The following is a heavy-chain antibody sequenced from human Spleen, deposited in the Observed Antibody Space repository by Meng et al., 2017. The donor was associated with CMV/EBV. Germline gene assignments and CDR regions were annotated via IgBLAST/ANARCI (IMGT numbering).Heavy chain of an antibody. J-gene: IGHJ4*02. Sequence: EVQLVESGGXLVKPGGSLXLSCAASGFTFSSYSMNWVRQAPGKGLEWVSSISSSSSYIYYADSVKGRFTISRDNAKNSLYLQMNSLTAEDTAVYYCARDSRNYYDSSGYPFKYWGQGTLGTVSS. CDR2: ISSSSSYI. CDR1: GFTFSSYS. D-gene: IGHD3-22*01. CDR3: ARDSRNYYDSSGYPFKY. V-gene: IGHV3-21*01.